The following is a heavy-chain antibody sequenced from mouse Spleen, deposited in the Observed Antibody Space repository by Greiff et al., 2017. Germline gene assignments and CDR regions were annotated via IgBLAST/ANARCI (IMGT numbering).Heavy chain of an antibody. CDR1: GYTFTSYW. CDR2: IYPSDSYT. V-gene: IGHV1-69*02. Sequence: QVQLQQPGAELVRPGASVKLSCKASGYTFTSYWINWVKQRPGQGLEWIGNIYPSDSYTNYNQKFKDKATLTVDKSSSTAYMQLSSPTSEDSAVYYCTRSLHYAMDYWGQGTSVTVSS. CDR3: TRSLHYAMDY. J-gene: IGHJ4*01.